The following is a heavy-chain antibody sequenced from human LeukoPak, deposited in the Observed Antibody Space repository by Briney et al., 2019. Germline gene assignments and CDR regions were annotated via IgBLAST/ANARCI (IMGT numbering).Heavy chain of an antibody. CDR1: GGTFSSYA. J-gene: IGHJ4*02. CDR2: FIPIFGTA. V-gene: IGHV1-69*13. CDR3: ARELGYSYGEIDY. Sequence: ASVKVSCKASGGTFSSYAISWVRQAPGQGLEWMGGFIPIFGTANYAQKFQGRVTITADESTSTAYMELSSLRSEDTAVYYCARELGYSYGEIDYWGQGTLVTVSS. D-gene: IGHD5-18*01.